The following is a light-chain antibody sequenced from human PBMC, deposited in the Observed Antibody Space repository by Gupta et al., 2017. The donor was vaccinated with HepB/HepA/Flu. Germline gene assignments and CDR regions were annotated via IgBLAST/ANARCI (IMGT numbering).Light chain of an antibody. Sequence: EIVLTQSPGTLSLSPGERATLSCRASQSVSSTYLAWYQQKPGQAPRLLIYGASNRATGIPDRFSGSVSGTEFILTISRLEPEDFAVYYCQQYAGSPLTFGGGTKVEIK. J-gene: IGKJ4*01. CDR3: QQYAGSPLT. V-gene: IGKV3-20*01. CDR2: GAS. CDR1: QSVSSTY.